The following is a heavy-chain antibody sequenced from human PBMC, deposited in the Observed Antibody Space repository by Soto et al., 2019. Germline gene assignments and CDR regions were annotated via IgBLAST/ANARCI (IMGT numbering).Heavy chain of an antibody. D-gene: IGHD1-26*01. CDR2: INGRGNYI. CDR1: GFTFSTYT. CDR3: VREDGIVGATSAIDY. Sequence: PGGSLRLSCASSGFTFSTYTMNWVRQAPGKGLEWVSSINGRGNYIYYADSVKGRFTISRDNAKNSLYLQMDRLRAEDTALYYCVREDGIVGATSAIDYWGLGALVTVSS. J-gene: IGHJ4*01. V-gene: IGHV3-21*01.